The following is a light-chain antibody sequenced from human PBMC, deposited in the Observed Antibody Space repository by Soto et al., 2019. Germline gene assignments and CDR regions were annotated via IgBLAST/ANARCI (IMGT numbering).Light chain of an antibody. CDR2: EGS. Sequence: QSALTQPASVSGSPGQSITISCTGTSSDVGGYDLVSWYQQHPGKAPKLIIYEGSKRPSGISNRFSGSKSGNTAYLIISGLQGDDEGDYYCCTYVSSNTLLFGGGTQLTVL. V-gene: IGLV2-23*01. J-gene: IGLJ3*02. CDR1: SSDVGGYDL. CDR3: CTYVSSNTLL.